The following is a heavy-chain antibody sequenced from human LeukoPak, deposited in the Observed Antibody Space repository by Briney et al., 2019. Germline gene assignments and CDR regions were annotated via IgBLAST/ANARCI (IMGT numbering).Heavy chain of an antibody. Sequence: PSETLSLTCTVSGGSISSSSYYWGWIRQPPGKGLEGIGSIYYSGSTYYNPSLKSRVTISVDTSKNQFSLKLSSVTAADTAVYYCARHSMVRDFYYYYYMDVWGKGTTVTVSS. V-gene: IGHV4-39*01. CDR2: IYYSGST. D-gene: IGHD3-10*01. CDR1: GGSISSSSYY. CDR3: ARHSMVRDFYYYYYMDV. J-gene: IGHJ6*03.